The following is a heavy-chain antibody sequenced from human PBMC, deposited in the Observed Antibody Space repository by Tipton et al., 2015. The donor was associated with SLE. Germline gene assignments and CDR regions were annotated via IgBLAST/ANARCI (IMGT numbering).Heavy chain of an antibody. J-gene: IGHJ4*02. CDR2: IHDSGAS. CDR3: ARHPGASFDF. Sequence: TLSLTCTVSGASISSGDYYWSWIRQPPGQGLEWIGYIHDSGASFYNPSLSSRIAISLDTSQNEFSLRLTSVTAADTAVYYCARHPGASFDFWGQGILVTVSS. V-gene: IGHV4-30-4*01. CDR1: GASISSGDYY.